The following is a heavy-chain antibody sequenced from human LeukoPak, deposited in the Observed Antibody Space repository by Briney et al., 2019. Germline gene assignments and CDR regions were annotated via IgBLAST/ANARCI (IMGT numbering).Heavy chain of an antibody. CDR1: GGSISSSSYY. D-gene: IGHD1-1*01. CDR2: IYYSGST. V-gene: IGHV4-61*01. J-gene: IGHJ4*02. Sequence: PSETLSLTCTVSGGSISSSSYYWSWIRQPPGKGLEWIGYIYYSGSTYYNPSLKSRVTISVDTSKNLFSLKLSSVTAADTAVYYCARVQRPLDGADYWGQGTLATVSS. CDR3: ARVQRPLDGADY.